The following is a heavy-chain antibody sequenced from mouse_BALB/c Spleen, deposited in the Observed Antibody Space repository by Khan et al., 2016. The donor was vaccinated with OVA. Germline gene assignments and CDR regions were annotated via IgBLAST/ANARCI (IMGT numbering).Heavy chain of an antibody. CDR2: INTHSGVP. D-gene: IGHD2-14*01. CDR3: ARGGAAYYRNDGGAMEY. J-gene: IGHJ4*01. V-gene: IGHV9-4*02. CDR1: GYTFTTAG. Sequence: QIQLVQSGPELKKPGETVRISCKASGYTFTTAGIQWVQKMPGKGLKWIGWINTHSGVPKYAEDFKGRFAFSLEISVSTAYLQITNRKNEDTATYFWARGGAAYYRNDGGAMEYWGQGTSVTVSS.